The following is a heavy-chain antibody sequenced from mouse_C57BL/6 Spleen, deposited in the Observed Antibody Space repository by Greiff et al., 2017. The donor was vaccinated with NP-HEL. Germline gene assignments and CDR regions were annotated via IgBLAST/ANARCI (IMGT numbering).Heavy chain of an antibody. V-gene: IGHV1-53*01. J-gene: IGHJ4*01. CDR3: AREGRQLYAMDY. CDR2: INPSNGGT. Sequence: QVQLQQPGTELVKPGASVKLSCKASGYTFTSYWMHWVKQRPGQGLEWIGNINPSNGGTNYNEKFRSKATLTVDKSSSTAYMQLSSLTSEDSAVYYCAREGRQLYAMDYWGQGTSVTVSS. CDR1: GYTFTSYW. D-gene: IGHD3-2*01.